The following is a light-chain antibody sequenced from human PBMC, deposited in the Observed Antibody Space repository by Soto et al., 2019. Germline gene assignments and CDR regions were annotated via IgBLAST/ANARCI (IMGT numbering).Light chain of an antibody. V-gene: IGKV1-5*01. CDR1: QSISSW. Sequence: DIQMTQSPATLSASVGDRVTITCRASQSISSWLAWNQQKPGKAPMLLIYDASSLESGVPSRFSGSGSGTEFPLTIISLQPDDFATYYYQLYNSYTVLPFGGGTKVDI. J-gene: IGKJ4*01. CDR2: DAS. CDR3: QLYNSYTVLP.